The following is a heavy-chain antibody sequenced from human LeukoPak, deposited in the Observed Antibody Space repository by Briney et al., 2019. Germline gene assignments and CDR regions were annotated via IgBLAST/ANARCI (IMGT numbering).Heavy chain of an antibody. J-gene: IGHJ4*02. CDR1: GGSISSYY. D-gene: IGHD3-9*01. CDR3: AGYDILTGSNDY. Sequence: SETLSLTCTVSGGSISSYYWSWLRQPPGKGLEWLGYIYYSGSTNYNPSLKSRVTISVDTSKNQFSLKLSSVTAADTAVYYCAGYDILTGSNDYWGQGTLVTVSS. CDR2: IYYSGST. V-gene: IGHV4-59*01.